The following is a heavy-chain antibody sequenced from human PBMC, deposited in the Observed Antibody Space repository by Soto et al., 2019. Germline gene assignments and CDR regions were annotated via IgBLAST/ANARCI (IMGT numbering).Heavy chain of an antibody. CDR3: AREKLGRSQKHYDFWSCYYGQWNYYGMDG. CDR1: GGTFSSYA. D-gene: IGHD3-3*01. V-gene: IGHV1-69*06. Sequence: GASVKVSCKASGGTFSSYAISWVRQAPGQGLEWMGGIIPIFGTANYAQKLQGRVTITADKSTSTAYMELSSLRSEDTAVYYCAREKLGRSQKHYDFWSCYYGQWNYYGMDGWGQATTVTVSS. J-gene: IGHJ6*02. CDR2: IIPIFGTA.